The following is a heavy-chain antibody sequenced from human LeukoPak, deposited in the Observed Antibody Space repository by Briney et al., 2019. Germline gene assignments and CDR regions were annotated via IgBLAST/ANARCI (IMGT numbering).Heavy chain of an antibody. V-gene: IGHV1-24*01. CDR2: SDNGESKP. CDR1: GYTLSDLS. J-gene: IGHJ3*01. CDR3: TTDVGDCSDGICYSGDAFDV. D-gene: IGHD2-8*01. Sequence: RASVKVSCKVSGYTLSDLSMHWVRQAPGKGLEWMGGSDNGESKPVYAHNFQGRVTLTEDTSTDTAYMELHTLRPDDSAMYYCTTDVGDCSDGICYSGDAFDVWGQGTRVTVSS.